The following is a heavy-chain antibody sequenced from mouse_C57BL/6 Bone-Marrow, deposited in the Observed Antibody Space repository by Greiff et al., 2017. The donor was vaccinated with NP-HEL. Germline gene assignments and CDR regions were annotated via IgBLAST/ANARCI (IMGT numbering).Heavy chain of an antibody. J-gene: IGHJ1*03. D-gene: IGHD3-2*02. Sequence: EVKLVESGGGLVQPGGSLSLSCAASGFTFTDYYLSWVRQTPGKALEWLGFIRNKANGYTTEYSASVQGRFTISRDNSHSILYLQMNALRAEDSATYYCARFRLQGWYFDVWGTGTTVTVSS. CDR2: IRNKANGYTT. CDR3: ARFRLQGWYFDV. V-gene: IGHV7-3*01. CDR1: GFTFTDYY.